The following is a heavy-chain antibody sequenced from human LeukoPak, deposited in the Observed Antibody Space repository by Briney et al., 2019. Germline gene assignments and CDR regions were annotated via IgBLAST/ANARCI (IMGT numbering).Heavy chain of an antibody. CDR3: ARRLRASNYYYGMDV. CDR1: GFTVSSNY. CDR2: IYSGGST. Sequence: PGGSLRLSCAASGFTVSSNYMSWVRQAPGKGLEWVSVIYSGGSTYYADSVKGRFTISRDNSKNTLYLQMNSLRAEDTAVYYCARRLRASNYYYGMDVWGQGTTVTVSS. J-gene: IGHJ6*02. D-gene: IGHD3-10*01. V-gene: IGHV3-53*01.